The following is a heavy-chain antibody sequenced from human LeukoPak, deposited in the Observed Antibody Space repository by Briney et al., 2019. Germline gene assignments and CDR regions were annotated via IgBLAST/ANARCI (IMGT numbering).Heavy chain of an antibody. J-gene: IGHJ6*02. V-gene: IGHV1-8*01. Sequence: ASVKVSCKASGYTFSSYDINWVRQAPGQGREWMGWMNPNSGNTGYAQKFQGRVTMTRNTSISTAYMELSSLRSEDTAVYYCARVLGILTAYYYYYYGMDVWGQGTTVTVSS. CDR3: ARVLGILTAYYYYYYGMDV. D-gene: IGHD3-9*01. CDR2: MNPNSGNT. CDR1: GYTFSSYD.